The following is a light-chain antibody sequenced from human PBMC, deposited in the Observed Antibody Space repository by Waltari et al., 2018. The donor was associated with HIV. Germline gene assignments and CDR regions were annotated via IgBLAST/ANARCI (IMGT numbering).Light chain of an antibody. J-gene: IGLJ1*01. Sequence: QSVLTQPPSVSGAPGQRVTISCTGSSSNIGAGYHVHWYQQLPGTAPKLLIYGNSNRPSGLPDRFSGSKSGTSASLAITGLQAEDEADYHCQSHDSSLSGYVFGTGTKVTVL. V-gene: IGLV1-40*01. CDR3: QSHDSSLSGYV. CDR1: SSNIGAGYH. CDR2: GNS.